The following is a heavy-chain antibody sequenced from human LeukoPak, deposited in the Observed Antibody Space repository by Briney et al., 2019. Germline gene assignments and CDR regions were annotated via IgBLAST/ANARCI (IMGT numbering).Heavy chain of an antibody. CDR2: ISYDGSNK. CDR3: ARDRGGYYWYFDL. D-gene: IGHD3-22*01. Sequence: GGSLRLSCAASGFTFSSYAMHWVRQAPGKGLEWVAVISYDGSNKYYADSVKGRFTISRDNSKNTLYLQMNSLRAEDTAVYYCARDRGGYYWYFDLWGRGTLVTVSS. V-gene: IGHV3-30-3*01. J-gene: IGHJ2*01. CDR1: GFTFSSYA.